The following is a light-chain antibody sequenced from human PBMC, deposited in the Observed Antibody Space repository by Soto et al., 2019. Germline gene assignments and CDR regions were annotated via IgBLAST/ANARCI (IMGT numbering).Light chain of an antibody. CDR1: QSISSY. CDR3: QQGYSTPHT. J-gene: IGKJ2*01. Sequence: DIPMTQSPSSLSASVGDRVTITCRASQSISSYLNWYQQKPGKAPKLLIYATSSLQSGVPSRFSGSGSWTDFTLTISSRQPEDFATYYCQQGYSTPHTFGQGTKLEIK. CDR2: ATS. V-gene: IGKV1-39*01.